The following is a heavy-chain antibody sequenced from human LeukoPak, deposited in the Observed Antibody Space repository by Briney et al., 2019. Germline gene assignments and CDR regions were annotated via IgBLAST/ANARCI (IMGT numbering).Heavy chain of an antibody. D-gene: IGHD6-13*01. CDR3: AKDSSSSNYYYGLDV. CDR2: ISYDGGNK. CDR1: GFPFSSYG. V-gene: IGHV3-30*18. J-gene: IGHJ6*02. Sequence: GRSLRLSCAASGFPFSSYGMHWVRQAPGKGLEWGSYISYDGGNKYYADSVKGRFTISRDNSKKTLYLQMNSLRGDDTGMYFCAKDSSSSNYYYGLDVWGQGTTVTVSS.